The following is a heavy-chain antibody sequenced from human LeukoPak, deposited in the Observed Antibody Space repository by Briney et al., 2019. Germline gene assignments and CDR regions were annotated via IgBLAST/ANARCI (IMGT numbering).Heavy chain of an antibody. CDR2: IYYSGST. CDR1: GGSISSSSYY. CDR3: ARSALYYDSSGYYTPFDY. Sequence: PSETLSLTCTVSGGSISSSSYYWGWIRQPPGKGLEWIGSIYYSGSTYYNPSLKSRVTISVDTSKNQFSLKLSSVTAADTAVYYCARSALYYDSSGYYTPFDYWGQGTLVTVSS. J-gene: IGHJ4*02. V-gene: IGHV4-39*01. D-gene: IGHD3-22*01.